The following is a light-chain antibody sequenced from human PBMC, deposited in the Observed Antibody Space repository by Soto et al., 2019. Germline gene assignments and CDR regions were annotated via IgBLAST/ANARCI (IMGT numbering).Light chain of an antibody. V-gene: IGLV2-14*03. Sequence: QSALTQPASVSGSPGQSITISCTGTSSDVGGHNYVSWFQQYPGKAPKLMIYDVSHRPSGVSNRFSGSKSGNTASLTISGLQAEDEADYYCSSYTSSSTYVFGIGTKLTVL. J-gene: IGLJ1*01. CDR3: SSYTSSSTYV. CDR1: SSDVGGHNY. CDR2: DVS.